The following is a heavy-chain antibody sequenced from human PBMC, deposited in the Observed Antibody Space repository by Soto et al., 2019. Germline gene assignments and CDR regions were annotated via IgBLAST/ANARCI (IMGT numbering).Heavy chain of an antibody. CDR3: ARIDSSGYPTLLMDV. V-gene: IGHV5-10-1*01. D-gene: IGHD3-22*01. J-gene: IGHJ6*02. Sequence: PGESLKISCKGSGYSFTSYWISWVRQMPGKGLEWMGRIDPSDSYTNYSPSFQGHVTISADKSISTAYLQWSSLKASDTAMYYCARIDSSGYPTLLMDVWGQGTTVTVSS. CDR1: GYSFTSYW. CDR2: IDPSDSYT.